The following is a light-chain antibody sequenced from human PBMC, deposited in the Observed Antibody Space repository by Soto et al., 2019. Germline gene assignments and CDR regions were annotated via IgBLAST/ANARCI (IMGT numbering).Light chain of an antibody. Sequence: EIVLTQSPGTLSLSPGERATLSCRASQSVTSSYLAWYQQKPGQTPRLLIYGSSNRATGIPDRFTGSGSGTDFTLTIIRLEPEDFAVYYCQQYATSVLTFGGGTKVEIK. CDR2: GSS. CDR1: QSVTSSY. V-gene: IGKV3-20*01. J-gene: IGKJ4*01. CDR3: QQYATSVLT.